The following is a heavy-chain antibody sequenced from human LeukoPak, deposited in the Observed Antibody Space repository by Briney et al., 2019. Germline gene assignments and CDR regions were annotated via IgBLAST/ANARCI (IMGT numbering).Heavy chain of an antibody. CDR1: GGSFSGYY. D-gene: IGHD6-6*01. CDR3: ARRASAARPNGGFDP. Sequence: PSETLSLTCAVYGGSFSGYYWSRIRQPPGKGLEWIGEINHSGSTNYNPSLKSRVTISVDTSKNQFSLKLSSVTAADTAVYYCARRASAARPNGGFDPWGQGTLVTVSS. V-gene: IGHV4-34*01. CDR2: INHSGST. J-gene: IGHJ5*02.